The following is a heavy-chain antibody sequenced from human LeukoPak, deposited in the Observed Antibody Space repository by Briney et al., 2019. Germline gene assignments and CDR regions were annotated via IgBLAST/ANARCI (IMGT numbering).Heavy chain of an antibody. V-gene: IGHV1-18*01. CDR3: ATLKLWFGESIGAFDI. Sequence: GASVKVSCKASGYTFTSYGISWVRQAPGQGLEWMGWTSAYNGNTNYAQKLQGRVTMTTDTSTSTAYMELRSLRSDDTAVYYCATLKLWFGESIGAFDIWGQGTMVTVSS. D-gene: IGHD3-10*01. J-gene: IGHJ3*02. CDR1: GYTFTSYG. CDR2: TSAYNGNT.